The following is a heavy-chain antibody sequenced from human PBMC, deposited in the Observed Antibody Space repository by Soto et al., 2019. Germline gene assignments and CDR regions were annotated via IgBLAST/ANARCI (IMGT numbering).Heavy chain of an antibody. Sequence: PGGALRLSCAASGFTFSSLAMSWVRQAPGKGLEWVSAISGSGGSTYYADSVKGRFTISRDNSKNTLYLQMNSLRAEDTAVYYCAKDSSGYPIQNWFDPWGQGTLVTVSS. J-gene: IGHJ5*02. CDR1: GFTFSSLA. CDR2: ISGSGGST. D-gene: IGHD5-12*01. CDR3: AKDSSGYPIQNWFDP. V-gene: IGHV3-23*01.